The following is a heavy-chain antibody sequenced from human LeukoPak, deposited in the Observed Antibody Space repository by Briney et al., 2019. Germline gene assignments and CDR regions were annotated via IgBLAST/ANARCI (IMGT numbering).Heavy chain of an antibody. CDR1: GFTFSSYA. CDR2: ISGSGGST. J-gene: IGHJ4*02. CDR3: AKSEIVVAEYYFDY. Sequence: PGGSLRLSCAASGFTFSSYALSWVPQAPGKGLEWASAISGSGGSTYYADSVKGRFTISRDNSKNTLYLQMNSLRAEDTAVYYCAKSEIVVAEYYFDYWGQGTLVTVSS. D-gene: IGHD2-15*01. V-gene: IGHV3-23*01.